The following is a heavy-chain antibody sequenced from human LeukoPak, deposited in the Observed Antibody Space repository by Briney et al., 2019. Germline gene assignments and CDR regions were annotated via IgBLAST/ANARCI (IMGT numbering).Heavy chain of an antibody. V-gene: IGHV3-23*01. CDR1: GFTLSSYA. D-gene: IGHD6-13*01. Sequence: GGPLRLSCAASGFTLSSYAMTWVRQAPGRGLEWVSSVDGGGGGTYYADSVKGRFTISRDSSKGTLYLQMNGLRAEDTAVYFCAKQSAGSAAWYSLHYDFWGQGTLVTVSS. J-gene: IGHJ4*02. CDR2: VDGGGGGT. CDR3: AKQSAGSAAWYSLHYDF.